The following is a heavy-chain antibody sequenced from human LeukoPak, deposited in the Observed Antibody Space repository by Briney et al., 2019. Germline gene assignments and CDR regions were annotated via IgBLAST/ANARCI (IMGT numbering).Heavy chain of an antibody. CDR3: AKDRGSVVITPPDF. D-gene: IGHD3-22*01. CDR1: GFTFSSYG. Sequence: GGTLRLSCAASGFTFSSYGMYWVRQAPGKGLEWVSYIRYDGSNKYEADSLKGRFTISRDNSKNTLYLQMNSLTVEDTALYYCAKDRGSVVITPPDFWGQGTLVTVSS. V-gene: IGHV3-30*02. CDR2: IRYDGSNK. J-gene: IGHJ4*02.